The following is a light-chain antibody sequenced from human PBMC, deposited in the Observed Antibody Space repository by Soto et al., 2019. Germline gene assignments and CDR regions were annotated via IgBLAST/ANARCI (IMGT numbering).Light chain of an antibody. Sequence: EIVLTQSPCTLSLSPGERATLSCRASQSVSSSYLAWYQQKAGQAPRLLIYGATNRATVIPDRFSGSGSGTDFTLTISRLEPEDFAVYYCQHYGSSPGTFGQGTKVDIK. CDR1: QSVSSSY. CDR2: GAT. CDR3: QHYGSSPGT. V-gene: IGKV3-20*01. J-gene: IGKJ1*01.